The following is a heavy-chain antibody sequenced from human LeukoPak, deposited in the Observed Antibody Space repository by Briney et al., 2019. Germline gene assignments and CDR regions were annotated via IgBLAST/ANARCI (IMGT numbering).Heavy chain of an antibody. D-gene: IGHD3-22*01. V-gene: IGHV3-11*04. CDR3: AKDALYYYDSSGYYYGDY. CDR2: ISSSGSTI. Sequence: GGSLRLSCAASGFTFSDYYMSWIRQAPGMGREWVSYISSSGSTIYYADSVKGRFTISRDNAKNSLYLQMNSLRAEDTAVYYCAKDALYYYDSSGYYYGDYWGQGTLVTVSS. J-gene: IGHJ4*02. CDR1: GFTFSDYY.